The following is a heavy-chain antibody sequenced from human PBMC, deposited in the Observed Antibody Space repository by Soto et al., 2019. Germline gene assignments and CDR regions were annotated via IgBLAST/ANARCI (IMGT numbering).Heavy chain of an antibody. Sequence: GGSLRLSCAASGFTFSSYAMHWVRQAPGKGLEWVAVISYDGSNKYYADSVKGRFTISRDNSKNTLYLQMNSLRAEDTAVYYCARAGLGLPKKIYYYYYGMDVWGQGTTVTVSS. J-gene: IGHJ6*02. CDR1: GFTFSSYA. CDR3: ARAGLGLPKKIYYYYYGMDV. D-gene: IGHD1-7*01. CDR2: ISYDGSNK. V-gene: IGHV3-30-3*01.